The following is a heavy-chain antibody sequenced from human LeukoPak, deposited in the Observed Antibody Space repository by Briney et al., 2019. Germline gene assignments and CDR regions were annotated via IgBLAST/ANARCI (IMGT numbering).Heavy chain of an antibody. J-gene: IGHJ5*02. CDR3: ARGGRKQQLVLYPRWFDP. CDR2: INHSGST. V-gene: IGHV4-34*01. CDR1: GESFSGYY. D-gene: IGHD6-13*01. Sequence: SETLSLTCAVYGESFSGYYWSWIRQPPGKGLEWIGEINHSGSTNYNPSLKSRVTISVDTSKNQFSLKLSSVTAADTAVYYCARGGRKQQLVLYPRWFDPWGQGTLVTVSS.